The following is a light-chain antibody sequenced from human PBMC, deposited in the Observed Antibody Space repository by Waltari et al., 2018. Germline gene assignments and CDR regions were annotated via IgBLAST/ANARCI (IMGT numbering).Light chain of an antibody. V-gene: IGKV2-28*01. J-gene: IGKJ1*01. Sequence: DIVMTQFPVSLPVTPGEPASISCRSSQSLLHSNGNNYFDWYLQKPGQSPQLLIYLGSNRASGVPDRFSGSGSGTDFTLKISRVEAEDVGVYYCMQSLQALWTFGPGTKVEFK. CDR1: QSLLHSNGNNY. CDR2: LGS. CDR3: MQSLQALWT.